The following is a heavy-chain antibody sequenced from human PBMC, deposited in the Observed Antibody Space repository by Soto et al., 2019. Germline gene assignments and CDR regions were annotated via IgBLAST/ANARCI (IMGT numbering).Heavy chain of an antibody. CDR1: GFTFRTFT. Sequence: EVHVVESGGGLVQPGGSLRLSCVASGFTFRTFTRNWFRQSPGKGPEWLSYIRSSDGTVSYADSVKGRFTTSTDVGKNLLYQQMSSLRDEDSAVYYWVRDFPYAFDVWGQGTMVTVSS. V-gene: IGHV3-48*02. CDR3: VRDFPYAFDV. CDR2: IRSSDGTV. J-gene: IGHJ3*01.